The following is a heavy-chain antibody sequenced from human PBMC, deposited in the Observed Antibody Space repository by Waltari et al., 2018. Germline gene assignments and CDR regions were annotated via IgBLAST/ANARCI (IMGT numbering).Heavy chain of an antibody. CDR2: IKRKTEGGTA. D-gene: IGHD3-22*01. Sequence: EVQLVESGGGLVKPGGSLRLSCAAAGFTFSNAWMSWVRQAPGKGRGWVGRIKRKTEGGTAAYAAPVEGRFTISRDDSENTLFLQMNSLRSEDTAVYYCIHYYRYAMDAWGQGTAVTVSS. CDR1: GFTFSNAW. V-gene: IGHV3-15*01. J-gene: IGHJ6*02. CDR3: IHYYRYAMDA.